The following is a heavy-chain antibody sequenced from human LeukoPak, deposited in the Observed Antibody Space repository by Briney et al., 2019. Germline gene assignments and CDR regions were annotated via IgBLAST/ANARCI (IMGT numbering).Heavy chain of an antibody. CDR2: ISDSGRTI. Sequence: GGSLRLSCAGSGFTFSSYSMNWVRQAPGKGLEWLSYISDSGRTIFYADSVKGRFTISRDNAKNSVYLQMNSLRVEDTAVYYCARGNGYWGQGTLVTVSS. J-gene: IGHJ4*02. CDR3: ARGNGY. CDR1: GFTFSSYS. D-gene: IGHD1-1*01. V-gene: IGHV3-48*04.